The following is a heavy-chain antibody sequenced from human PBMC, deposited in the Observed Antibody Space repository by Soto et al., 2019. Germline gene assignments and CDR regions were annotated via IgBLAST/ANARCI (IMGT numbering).Heavy chain of an antibody. CDR2: ISSSSSTI. CDR1: GFTFSSYS. J-gene: IGHJ2*01. CDR3: ARSRSPMPGFYWYFDL. V-gene: IGHV3-48*02. Sequence: EVQLVESGGGLVQPGGSLRLSCAASGFTFSSYSMNWVRQAPGKGLEWVSYISSSSSTIYYADSVKGRFTISRDNAKNSMYLQMNSLRDEDTAVYYCARSRSPMPGFYWYFDLWGRGTLVTVSS. D-gene: IGHD2-2*01.